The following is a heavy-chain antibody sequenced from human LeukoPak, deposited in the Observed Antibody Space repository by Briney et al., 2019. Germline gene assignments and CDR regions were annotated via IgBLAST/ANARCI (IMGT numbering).Heavy chain of an antibody. J-gene: IGHJ4*02. V-gene: IGHV1-8*01. Sequence: GASVKVSCKASGYTFTSYDINWVRQATGQGLEWMGWMNPNSGNTGYAQKFQGRITMTRNTSISTAYMELSSLRSEDTAVYYCAREEGSGAGTTFGATYWGQGTLVTVSS. CDR3: AREEGSGAGTTFGATY. CDR2: MNPNSGNT. D-gene: IGHD1-7*01. CDR1: GYTFTSYD.